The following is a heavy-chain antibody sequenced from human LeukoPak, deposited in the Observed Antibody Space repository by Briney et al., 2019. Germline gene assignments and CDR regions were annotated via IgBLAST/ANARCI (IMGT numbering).Heavy chain of an antibody. CDR3: ARGSSVQAPDY. CDR2: INHSGST. V-gene: IGHV4-34*01. J-gene: IGHJ4*02. CDR1: GGSFSGYY. Sequence: SETLSLTCAVYGGSFSGYYWSWIRQPPGKGLEWIGEINHSGSTNYNPSLKSRVTISVDTSKNQFSLKLRSVTAAVTAVSYCARGSSVQAPDYWGQGTLVTVSS. D-gene: IGHD3-10*01.